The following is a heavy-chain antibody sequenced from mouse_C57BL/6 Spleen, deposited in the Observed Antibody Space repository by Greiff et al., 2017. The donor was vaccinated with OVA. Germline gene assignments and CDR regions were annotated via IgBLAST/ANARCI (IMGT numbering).Heavy chain of an antibody. V-gene: IGHV14-2*01. CDR2: IDPEDGET. Sequence: QRVESGAELVKPGASVKLSCTASGFNIQDYYMHWVKQRTEQGLEWIGRIDPEDGETKYATKFQGKATITADTSSNTAYLHLSSLTSEDTAVYYCSGDTDWGQGTSVTVSS. CDR3: SGDTD. CDR1: GFNIQDYY. D-gene: IGHD3-3*01. J-gene: IGHJ4*01.